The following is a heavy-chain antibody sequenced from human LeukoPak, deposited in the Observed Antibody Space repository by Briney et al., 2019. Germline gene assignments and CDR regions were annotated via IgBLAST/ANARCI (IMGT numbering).Heavy chain of an antibody. D-gene: IGHD6-19*01. CDR1: GGSISSSNW. Sequence: PSETLSLTCAVSGGSISSSNWWSWVRQPPGKGLEWIGEIYHSGSTNYNPSLKSRVTISVDKSKNQFSLKLSSVTAADTAVYYCARVAVAGTLWFDHWGQGTLVTVSS. V-gene: IGHV4-4*02. CDR2: IYHSGST. CDR3: ARVAVAGTLWFDH. J-gene: IGHJ5*02.